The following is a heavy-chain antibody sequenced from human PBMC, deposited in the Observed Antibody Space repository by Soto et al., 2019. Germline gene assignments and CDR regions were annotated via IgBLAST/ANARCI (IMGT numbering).Heavy chain of an antibody. J-gene: IGHJ5*02. V-gene: IGHV1-18*01. CDR1: GYTYTSYG. CDR3: ARVEAAMSGHWFDP. D-gene: IGHD5-18*01. Sequence: ASVKVSCKASGYTYTSYGISWVRQAPGQGLEWMGWISAYNGNTNYAQGVQGRVTMTSDTSSNTAYMELRSLRSDDTAVYYCARVEAAMSGHWFDPWGQGTLVTVS. CDR2: ISAYNGNT.